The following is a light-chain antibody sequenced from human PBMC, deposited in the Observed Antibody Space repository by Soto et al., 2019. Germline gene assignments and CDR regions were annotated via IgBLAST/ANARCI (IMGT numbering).Light chain of an antibody. CDR1: SSNIGSNT. Sequence: QSVLTQPPSASGTPGQRVTISCSGSSSNIGSNTVNWYQQLPGTAPKLLMSSNNQRPSGVPDRFSGSKSGTSASLAISGRQSEAEADYYCTAWDDSLNGLVFGGGTKLTVL. CDR3: TAWDDSLNGLV. CDR2: SNN. J-gene: IGLJ2*01. V-gene: IGLV1-44*01.